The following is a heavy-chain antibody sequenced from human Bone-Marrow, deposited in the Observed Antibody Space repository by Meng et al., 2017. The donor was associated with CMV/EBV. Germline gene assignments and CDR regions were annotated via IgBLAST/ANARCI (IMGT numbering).Heavy chain of an antibody. V-gene: IGHV4-59*01. CDR1: GGSISSYY. Sequence: SETLSLTCTVSGGSISSYYWSWIRQPPGKGLEWIGYIYYSGSTNYNPSLKSRVTISVDTSKNQFSLKLSSVTAADTAVYYCASHCSSTSCYASMYAFDIWGQGTMVTVSS. J-gene: IGHJ3*02. CDR2: IYYSGST. D-gene: IGHD2-2*01. CDR3: ASHCSSTSCYASMYAFDI.